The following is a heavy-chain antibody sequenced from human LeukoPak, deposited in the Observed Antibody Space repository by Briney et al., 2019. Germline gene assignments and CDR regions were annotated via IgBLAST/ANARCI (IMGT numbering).Heavy chain of an antibody. CDR1: GYTFTSYG. D-gene: IGHD5-18*01. J-gene: IGHJ4*02. CDR2: ISTYNGDT. Sequence: VKVSCKASGYTFTSYGINWVRQAPGQGLEWMGWISTYNGDTNYAQKLQGRVTMTTDTSTSTAYMELRSLRSDDTAVYYCARGSSYGFSMGYWGQGTLVIVSS. V-gene: IGHV1-18*01. CDR3: ARGSSYGFSMGY.